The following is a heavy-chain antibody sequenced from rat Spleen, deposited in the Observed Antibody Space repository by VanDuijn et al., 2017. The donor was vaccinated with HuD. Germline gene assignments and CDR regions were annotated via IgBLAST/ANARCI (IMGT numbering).Heavy chain of an antibody. CDR1: GFTFSNYD. Sequence: EVQLVESGGGLVQPGRSMKLSCAASGFTFSNYDMAWVRQAPTKGLEWVASISAGGGNTYYRDSVKGRFTVSRDNAKSTLYLQMDSLRSEDTATYYCARPLLVMYTPGMDAWGQGASVTVSS. CDR2: ISAGGGNT. V-gene: IGHV5-25*01. J-gene: IGHJ4*01. D-gene: IGHD1-6*01. CDR3: ARPLLVMYTPGMDA.